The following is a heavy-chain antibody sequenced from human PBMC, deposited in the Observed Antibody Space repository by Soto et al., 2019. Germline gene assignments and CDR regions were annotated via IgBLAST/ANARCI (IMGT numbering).Heavy chain of an antibody. V-gene: IGHV3-15*01. Sequence: GGSLRLSCAASGFTFSNAWMSWVRQAPGKGLEWVGRIKSKTDGGTTDYAAPVKGRFTISRDDSKNTLYLQMNSMKTEDTAVYYCTTVGLGVATKGYFDYWGQGTLVTVSS. J-gene: IGHJ4*02. D-gene: IGHD2-15*01. CDR1: GFTFSNAW. CDR3: TTVGLGVATKGYFDY. CDR2: IKSKTDGGTT.